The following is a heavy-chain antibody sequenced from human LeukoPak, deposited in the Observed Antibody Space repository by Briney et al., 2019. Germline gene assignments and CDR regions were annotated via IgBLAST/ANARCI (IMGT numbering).Heavy chain of an antibody. V-gene: IGHV1-2*02. CDR1: GYTFTSYY. CDR3: ARGRITMVRGVIGMGDY. CDR2: INPNSGGT. J-gene: IGHJ4*02. D-gene: IGHD3-10*01. Sequence: ASVKVSCKASGYTFTSYYMHWVRQAPGQGLEWMGWINPNSGGTNYAQKFQGRVTMTRDTSISTAYMELSRLRSDDTAVYYCARGRITMVRGVIGMGDYWGQGTLVTVSS.